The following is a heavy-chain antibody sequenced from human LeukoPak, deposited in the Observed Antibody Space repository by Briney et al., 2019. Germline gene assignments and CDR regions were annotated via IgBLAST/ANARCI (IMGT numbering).Heavy chain of an antibody. V-gene: IGHV3-73*01. D-gene: IGHD5-24*01. J-gene: IGHJ3*02. CDR2: IRNKANSYAT. CDR3: TPSRDGYNGAFDI. CDR1: GFTFSGSA. Sequence: GRSLRLSCAASGFTFSGSAMHWVRQASGKGLEWIGRIRNKANSYATAYAASVKGRFTISRDDSKNTAYLQMNSLKTEDTAVYYCTPSRDGYNGAFDIWGQGTMVTVSS.